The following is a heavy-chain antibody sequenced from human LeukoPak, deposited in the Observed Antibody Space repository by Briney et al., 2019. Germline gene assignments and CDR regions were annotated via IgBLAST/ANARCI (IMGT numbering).Heavy chain of an antibody. CDR1: GGHISSYY. D-gene: IGHD6-13*01. CDR3: ARGGSSSWFFDY. J-gene: IGHJ4*02. CDR2: IYYSGST. Sequence: SETLSLTCTDSGGHISSYYWSWIGQPPRKGLDWIGYIYYSGSTNYNPSLKSRVTISVDTSKNQFSLKLSSVTAADTAVYYCARGGSSSWFFDYWGQGTLVTVSS. V-gene: IGHV4-59*01.